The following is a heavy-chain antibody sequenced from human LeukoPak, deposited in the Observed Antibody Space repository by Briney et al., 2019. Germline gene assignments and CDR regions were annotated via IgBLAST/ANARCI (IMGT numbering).Heavy chain of an antibody. J-gene: IGHJ4*02. D-gene: IGHD6-6*01. CDR3: AKHHRMAARLVYFDY. CDR2: ISGSGAGT. CDR1: GFTVSSKY. Sequence: GGSLRLSCAASGFTVSSKYMSWVRQAPGKGLEWVSTISGSGAGTYYADSVKGRFTISRDNSKNTLYLQMNSLRVEDTAVYYCAKHHRMAARLVYFDYWGQGTLVTVSS. V-gene: IGHV3-23*01.